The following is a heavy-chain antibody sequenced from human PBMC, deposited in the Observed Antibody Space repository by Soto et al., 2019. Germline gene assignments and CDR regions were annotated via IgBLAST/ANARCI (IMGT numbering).Heavy chain of an antibody. J-gene: IGHJ5*02. Sequence: LSLTCTVSESSISSYYWSWIRQPPGKGLEWIGYIYYSGSTNYNPSLKSRVTISVDTSKNQFSLKLSSVTAADTAVYYCATQEVGGSYVYTFDPWGQGTLVTVSS. CDR2: IYYSGST. CDR1: ESSISSYY. CDR3: ATQEVGGSYVYTFDP. V-gene: IGHV4-59*08. D-gene: IGHD1-26*01.